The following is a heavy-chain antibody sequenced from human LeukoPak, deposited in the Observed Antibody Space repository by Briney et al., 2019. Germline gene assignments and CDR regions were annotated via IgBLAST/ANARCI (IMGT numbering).Heavy chain of an antibody. D-gene: IGHD2-8*02. CDR1: GFTFSSYG. CDR2: IRYDGSNK. J-gene: IGHJ4*02. Sequence: GGSLRLSCGASGFTFSSYGMHWVRQAPGKGLEWVGFIRYDGSNKYYADSVKGRFTISRDNSKNTLYLQMNSLRAEDTAVYYCAKDRSALITGPGDYWGQGTLATVSS. CDR3: AKDRSALITGPGDY. V-gene: IGHV3-30*02.